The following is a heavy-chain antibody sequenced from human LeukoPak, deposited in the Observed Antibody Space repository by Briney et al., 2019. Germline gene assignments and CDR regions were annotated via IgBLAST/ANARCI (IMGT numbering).Heavy chain of an antibody. Sequence: GGSLRLSCAASGFTASTNYMSWVRQAPGKGLEWVSIIYSGGSTYYADSVKGRFTISRDNSKNTLYLQMNSLRAEDTAVYYCASSYCGGDCYLGAFDIWGQGTMVTASS. CDR1: GFTASTNY. CDR3: ASSYCGGDCYLGAFDI. D-gene: IGHD2-21*02. V-gene: IGHV3-66*01. J-gene: IGHJ3*02. CDR2: IYSGGST.